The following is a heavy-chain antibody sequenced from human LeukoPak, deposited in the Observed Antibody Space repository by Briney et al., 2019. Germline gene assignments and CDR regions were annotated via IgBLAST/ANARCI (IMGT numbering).Heavy chain of an antibody. D-gene: IGHD1-26*01. Sequence: GGSLRLSCAASGFTFSSYGMHWVRQALGKGLEWVAVISYDGSNKYYADSVKGRFTISRDNSKNTLYLQMNSLRAEDTAVYYCANPGELGNFDYWGQGTLVTVSS. V-gene: IGHV3-30*18. CDR2: ISYDGSNK. CDR3: ANPGELGNFDY. CDR1: GFTFSSYG. J-gene: IGHJ4*02.